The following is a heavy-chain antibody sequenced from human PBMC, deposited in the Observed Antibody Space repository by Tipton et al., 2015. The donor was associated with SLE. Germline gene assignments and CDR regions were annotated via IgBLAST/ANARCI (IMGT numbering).Heavy chain of an antibody. Sequence: SVKGRFTISRDNAKNSLYLQMNSLRAEDTAVYYCARDYDGGLDYWGQGTLVAVSS. CDR3: ARDYDGGLDY. J-gene: IGHJ4*02. V-gene: IGHV3-11*06. D-gene: IGHD5-12*01.